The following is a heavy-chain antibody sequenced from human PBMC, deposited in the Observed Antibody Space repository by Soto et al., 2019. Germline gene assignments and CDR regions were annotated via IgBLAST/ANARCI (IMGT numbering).Heavy chain of an antibody. Sequence: QVQLVQSGAEVKKPGASVKVSCKASGYTFTSYDIIWVRQATGQGLEWMGWMNPNSGNTGYAQKFQGRVTMTRNTSISTAYMELSSLRSEDTAVYYCARGLYCSGGSCYSYWGQGTLVTVSS. D-gene: IGHD2-15*01. J-gene: IGHJ4*02. CDR1: GYTFTSYD. CDR2: MNPNSGNT. CDR3: ARGLYCSGGSCYSY. V-gene: IGHV1-8*01.